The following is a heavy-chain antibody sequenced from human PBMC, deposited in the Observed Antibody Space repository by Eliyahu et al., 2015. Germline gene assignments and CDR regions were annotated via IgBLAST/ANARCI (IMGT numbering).Heavy chain of an antibody. D-gene: IGHD2-2*01. V-gene: IGHV4-4*07. Sequence: QVQLQESGPGLVKPSETLSLTCTVSGGSISSYYWSWIRQPAGKGLEWIGRIYTSGXTNYNPSLKSRVTMSVDTSKNQFSLKLSSVTAADTAVYYCARDRSFLPDIVVVPAAMPVQPYWYFDLWGRGTLVTVSS. J-gene: IGHJ2*01. CDR2: IYTSGXT. CDR3: ARDRSFLPDIVVVPAAMPVQPYWYFDL. CDR1: GGSISSYY.